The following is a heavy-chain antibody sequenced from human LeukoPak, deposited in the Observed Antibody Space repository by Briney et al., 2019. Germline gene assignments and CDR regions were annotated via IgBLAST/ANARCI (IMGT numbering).Heavy chain of an antibody. D-gene: IGHD3-3*01. CDR1: GVSIRSSNSY. J-gene: IGHJ4*02. CDR2: INHSGST. CDR3: ARHSRVPSPPH. Sequence: SETLSLTCTVSGVSIRSSNSYWSWIRQPPGKGLEWIGEINHSGSTNYNPSLKSRVTISVDTSKNQFSLKLSSVTAADTAVYYCARHSRVPSPPHWGQGTLVTVSS. V-gene: IGHV4-39*01.